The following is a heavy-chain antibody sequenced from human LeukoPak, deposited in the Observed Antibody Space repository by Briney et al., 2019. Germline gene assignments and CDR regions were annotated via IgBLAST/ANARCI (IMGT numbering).Heavy chain of an antibody. V-gene: IGHV3-33*01. CDR1: GFTFSSYG. Sequence: PGRSLRLSCAASGFTFSSYGMHWVRQAPGKGLEWVAVIWYDGSNKYYADSVKGRFTISRDNSKNTLYLQMNSLRAEDTAVYYCARGSDILTAKAGFDYWGQGTLVTVSS. CDR3: ARGSDILTAKAGFDY. J-gene: IGHJ4*02. CDR2: IWYDGSNK. D-gene: IGHD3-9*01.